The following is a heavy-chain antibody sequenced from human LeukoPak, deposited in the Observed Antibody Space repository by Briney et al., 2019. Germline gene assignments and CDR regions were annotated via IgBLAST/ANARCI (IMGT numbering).Heavy chain of an antibody. V-gene: IGHV4-59*08. Sequence: PSETLSLTCTVSGGSISSYYWSWIRQPPGKGLEWIGYIYYSGSTNYNPSLKSRVTISVDTSKNQFSLKLSSVTAADTAVYYCARHSHFPYYDILTGYYSPGYFDYWGQGTLVTVSS. D-gene: IGHD3-9*01. CDR1: GGSISSYY. CDR2: IYYSGST. J-gene: IGHJ4*02. CDR3: ARHSHFPYYDILTGYYSPGYFDY.